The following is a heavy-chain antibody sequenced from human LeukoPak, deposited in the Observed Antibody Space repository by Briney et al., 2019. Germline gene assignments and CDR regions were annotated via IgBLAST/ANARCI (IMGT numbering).Heavy chain of an antibody. CDR1: GFTFSNAW. D-gene: IGHD3-3*01. CDR3: TTAVGMYYDFWSGYLNNWFDP. V-gene: IGHV3-15*01. J-gene: IGHJ5*02. CDR2: IKSKTDGGTT. Sequence: GGSLRLSCAAPGFTFSNAWMSWVRQAPGKGLEWVGRIKSKTDGGTTDYAAPVKGRFTISRDDSKNTLYLQMNSLKTEDTAVYYCTTAVGMYYDFWSGYLNNWFDPWGQGTLVTVSS.